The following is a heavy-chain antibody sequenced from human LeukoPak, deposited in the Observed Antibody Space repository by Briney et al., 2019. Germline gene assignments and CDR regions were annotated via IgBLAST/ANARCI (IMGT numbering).Heavy chain of an antibody. V-gene: IGHV4-30-4*01. J-gene: IGHJ4*02. CDR2: IYYSGST. CDR3: ARLSDSSSWHFDY. D-gene: IGHD6-13*01. CDR1: GGSISSGDYY. Sequence: SETLSLTCTVSGGSISSGDYYWSWIRQPPGKGLEWIGYIYYSGSTYYNPSLKSRVTISVDTSKNQFSLKLSSVTAADTAVYYCARLSDSSSWHFDYWGQGTLVTVSS.